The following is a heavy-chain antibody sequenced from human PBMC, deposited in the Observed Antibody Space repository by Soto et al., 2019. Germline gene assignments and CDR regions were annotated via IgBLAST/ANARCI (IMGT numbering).Heavy chain of an antibody. CDR3: ARKRSPYGDYDYFDY. CDR1: GYSFTNYW. J-gene: IGHJ4*02. CDR2: IYPGDSDT. Sequence: PGESLKISCKGSGYSFTNYWIGWVRQMPGKGLEWMGIIYPGDSDTRHSPSFQGQVTISADKSISTAYLQWSSLKASDTAMYYCARKRSPYGDYDYFDYWGQGTLVTVS. V-gene: IGHV5-51*01. D-gene: IGHD4-17*01.